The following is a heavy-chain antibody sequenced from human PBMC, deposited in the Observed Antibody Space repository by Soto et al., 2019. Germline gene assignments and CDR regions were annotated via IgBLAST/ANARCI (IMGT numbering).Heavy chain of an antibody. CDR1: RGAYSSYA. CDR2: FIPIFGTA. D-gene: IGHD4-17*01. V-gene: IGHV1-69*13. J-gene: IGHJ6*02. Sequence: SVELTCTASRGAYSSYAMSWVRQAPRQGLEWMGGFIPIFGTANYAQKFQGRVTITADESTSTAYMELSSLRSEDTAVYYCARSGYGGTSTRDVRVYYYYGMDVWGQGTTVTVSS. CDR3: ARSGYGGTSTRDVRVYYYYGMDV.